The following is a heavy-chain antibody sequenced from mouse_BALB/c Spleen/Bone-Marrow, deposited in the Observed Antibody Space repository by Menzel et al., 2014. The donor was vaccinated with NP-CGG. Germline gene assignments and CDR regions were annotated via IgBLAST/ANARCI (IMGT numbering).Heavy chain of an antibody. V-gene: IGHV1-69*02. J-gene: IGHJ2*01. CDR3: TRSYGSSYEYYFDY. CDR2: IYPSDNYT. CDR1: GYTFTSYW. D-gene: IGHD1-1*01. Sequence: QVQLQQPGAELVRPGASVKLSCKASGYTFTSYWINWVKQRPGQGLEWIGNIYPSDNYTNYNQKFKDKATLTVDKSSSTAYMQLSSPTSEDSAVYYGTRSYGSSYEYYFDYWGQGTTLTVSS.